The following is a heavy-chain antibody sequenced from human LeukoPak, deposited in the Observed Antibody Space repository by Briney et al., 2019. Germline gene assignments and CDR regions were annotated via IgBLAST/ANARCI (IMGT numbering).Heavy chain of an antibody. D-gene: IGHD6-13*01. CDR3: AREIAAAGPFDY. J-gene: IGHJ4*02. CDR2: ISAYNGNT. V-gene: IGHV1-18*01. Sequence: ASVKVSCKASGYTFTSYGISWVRQAPGQGLEWMGLISAYNGNTNYAQKLQGRVTMTTDTSTSTAYMELRSLRSDDTAVYYCAREIAAAGPFDYWGQGTLVTVSS. CDR1: GYTFTSYG.